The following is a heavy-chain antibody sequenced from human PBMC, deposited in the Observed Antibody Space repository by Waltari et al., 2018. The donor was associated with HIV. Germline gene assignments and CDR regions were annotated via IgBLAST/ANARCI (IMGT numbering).Heavy chain of an antibody. CDR1: GFTFSSYG. CDR2: IWYDGSNK. CDR3: AREKGYSSSSPDY. V-gene: IGHV3-33*01. D-gene: IGHD6-13*01. J-gene: IGHJ4*02. Sequence: QVQLVESGGGVVQPGRSLRISCAASGFTFSSYGLHWVRKAPGKGLEWVALIWYDGSNKYYADSVKGRFTISRDNSKNTLYLQMNSLRAEDTALYYCAREKGYSSSSPDYWGQGTLVTVSS.